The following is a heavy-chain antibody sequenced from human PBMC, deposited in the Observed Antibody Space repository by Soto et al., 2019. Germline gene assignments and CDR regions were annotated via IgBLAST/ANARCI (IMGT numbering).Heavy chain of an antibody. D-gene: IGHD5-12*01. CDR2: ISASSGTI. CDR3: ARDGGHGYDMDY. CDR1: GFTFHTYS. J-gene: IGHJ4*02. V-gene: IGHV3-48*01. Sequence: PGGSLRLSCAASGFTFHTYSMDWVRQAPGKGLEWVSYISASSGTIYYADSVKGRFTISRDNAKNSLYLQMNGLRVEDTAVYYCARDGGHGYDMDYWGQGTLVTVSS.